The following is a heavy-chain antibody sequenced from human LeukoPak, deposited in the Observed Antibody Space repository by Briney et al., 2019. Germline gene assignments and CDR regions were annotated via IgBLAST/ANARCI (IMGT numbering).Heavy chain of an antibody. CDR2: ISSSGSTI. D-gene: IGHD4-17*01. V-gene: IGHV3-11*01. CDR3: ARWNGDYGYYYYGMDV. CDR1: GFTFSDYY. J-gene: IGHJ6*02. Sequence: PGGSQRLSCAGSGFTFSDYYMSWIRQAPGKGLEWVSYISSSGSTIYNADSVKGRFTISRDNAKNSLYLQMNSLRAEDTAVYYCARWNGDYGYYYYGMDVRGQGTTVTVSS.